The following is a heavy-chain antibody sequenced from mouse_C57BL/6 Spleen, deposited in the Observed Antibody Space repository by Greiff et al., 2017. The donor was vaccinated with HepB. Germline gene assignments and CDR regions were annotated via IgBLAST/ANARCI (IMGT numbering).Heavy chain of an antibody. D-gene: IGHD1-1*01. CDR2: IYPRSGNT. Sequence: QVQLQQSGAELARPGASVKLSCKASGYTFTSYGISWVKQRTGQGLEWIGEIYPRSGNTYYNEKFKGKATLTADKSSSTAYMELRSLTSEDSAVYFCALTEPFAYWGQGTLVTVSA. V-gene: IGHV1-81*01. CDR1: GYTFTSYG. J-gene: IGHJ3*01. CDR3: ALTEPFAY.